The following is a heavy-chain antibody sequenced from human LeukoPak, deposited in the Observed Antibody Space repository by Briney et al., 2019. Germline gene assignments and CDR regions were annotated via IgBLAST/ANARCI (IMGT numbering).Heavy chain of an antibody. J-gene: IGHJ4*02. CDR3: VREYFGPDY. CDR2: INNEGSST. CDR1: GFTYTSYW. Sequence: GGSLRLSCAASGFTYTSYWMHWVRQVPGKGLVWISRINNEGSSTVYADSVKGRFTISRDNAKNTLYLQMNSLTDEDTAVYYCVREYFGPDYWGQGTLVTVSS. D-gene: IGHD2/OR15-2a*01. V-gene: IGHV3-74*01.